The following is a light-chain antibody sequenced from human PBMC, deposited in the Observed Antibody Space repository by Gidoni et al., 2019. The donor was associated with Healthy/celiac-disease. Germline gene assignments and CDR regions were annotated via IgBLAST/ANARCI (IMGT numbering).Light chain of an antibody. CDR2: DAS. J-gene: IGKJ5*01. Sequence: EIVLTQSPATLPLSPGERATLSCRASQSVSSYLAWYQQKPGQAPRLLIYDASNRATGIPARFSGSGSGTDFTLTISSLEPEDFAVYYCQQRSNWPPPVTFXQXTRLEIK. CDR1: QSVSSY. V-gene: IGKV3-11*01. CDR3: QQRSNWPPPVT.